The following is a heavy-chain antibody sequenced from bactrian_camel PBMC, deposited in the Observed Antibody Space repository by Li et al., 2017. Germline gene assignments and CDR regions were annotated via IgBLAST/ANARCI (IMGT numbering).Heavy chain of an antibody. J-gene: IGHJ4*01. D-gene: IGHD5*01. V-gene: IGHV3S55*01. CDR2: IDSDGST. CDR3: TRETQWVGYHELTF. CDR1: GYAYGSDC. Sequence: HVQLVESGGGSVQAGGSLRLSCEASGYAYGSDCMGWIRQVPGKEREGVAAIDSDGSTFYADSVKGRFTISKDNAKNTLYLQMNSLTREDSAMYYCTRETQWVGYHELTFWGQGTQVTVS.